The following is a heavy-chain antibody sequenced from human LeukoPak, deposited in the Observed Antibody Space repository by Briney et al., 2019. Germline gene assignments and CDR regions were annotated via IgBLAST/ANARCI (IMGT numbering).Heavy chain of an antibody. CDR1: SGSFSGYY. Sequence: SETLSLTCAVYSGSFSGYYWSWIRQPPGKGLEWIGEINHSGATNYNVSFKTRATVSVDTSKNHFSLQLTSVTAADTAVYYCAGSRVFSGGHWHNWFDPWGQGTLVTVSS. V-gene: IGHV4-34*01. D-gene: IGHD6-19*01. CDR3: AGSRVFSGGHWHNWFDP. J-gene: IGHJ5*02. CDR2: INHSGAT.